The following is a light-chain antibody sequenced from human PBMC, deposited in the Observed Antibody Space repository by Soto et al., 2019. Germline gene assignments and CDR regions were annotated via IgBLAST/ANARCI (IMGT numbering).Light chain of an antibody. CDR3: AAWDDSLNGHVV. V-gene: IGLV1-44*01. CDR1: SSNIGSNT. Sequence: QPVLTQPPSASETPGQRVTISCSGSSSNIGSNTVNWYQQLPGTAPKLLIYSNNQRPSGVPDRFSGSKSGTSASLAISGLQSEDEADYYCAAWDDSLNGHVVFGGGTKLTVL. CDR2: SNN. J-gene: IGLJ2*01.